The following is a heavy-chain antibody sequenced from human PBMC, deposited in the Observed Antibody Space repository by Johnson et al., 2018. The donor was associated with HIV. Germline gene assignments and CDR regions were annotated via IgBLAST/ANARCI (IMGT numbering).Heavy chain of an antibody. CDR3: AKELNPRAFDI. CDR1: GFTFSSYW. CDR2: IKQDGSEK. V-gene: IGHV3-7*05. J-gene: IGHJ3*02. Sequence: VQLVESGGGVVQPGRSLRLSCAASGFTFSSYWMSWVRQAPGKGLEWVANIKQDGSEKYYVDSVKGRFTISRDNAKNTLYLQMNSLRAEDTAVYYCAKELNPRAFDIWGQGTMVTVSS.